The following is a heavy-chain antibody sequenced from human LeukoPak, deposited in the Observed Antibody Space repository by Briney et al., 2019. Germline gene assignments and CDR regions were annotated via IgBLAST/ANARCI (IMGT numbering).Heavy chain of an antibody. CDR3: ARADNWNAFEY. D-gene: IGHD1-1*01. J-gene: IGHJ4*02. V-gene: IGHV4-31*03. CDR1: GGSISSGGYF. Sequence: SETLSLTCTVSGGSISSGGYFWSWVRQHPGKGLEWIGYISNSGSTSYTPSLKSRVTLSVDTSKNQFSLKLSSVTAADTAVYYCARADNWNAFEYWGQGNLVPVSS. CDR2: ISNSGST.